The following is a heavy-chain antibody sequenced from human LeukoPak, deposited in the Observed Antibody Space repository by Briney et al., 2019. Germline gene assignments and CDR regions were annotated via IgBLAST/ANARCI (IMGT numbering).Heavy chain of an antibody. CDR2: IRYDESNK. CDR1: GFTFTNYG. CDR3: AKDGPQYSSGWYVDY. J-gene: IGHJ4*02. Sequence: GGSLRLSCAASGFTFTNYGMHWVRQAPGKGLEWVAFIRYDESNKYYADSVKGRFTISRDNSKNTLYLQMNSLGVEDTAVYYCAKDGPQYSSGWYVDYWGQGTLVTVSS. V-gene: IGHV3-30*02. D-gene: IGHD6-19*01.